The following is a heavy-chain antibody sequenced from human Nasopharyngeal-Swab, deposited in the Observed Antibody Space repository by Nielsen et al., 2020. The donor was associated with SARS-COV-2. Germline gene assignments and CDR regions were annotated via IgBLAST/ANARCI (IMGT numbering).Heavy chain of an antibody. V-gene: IGHV3-21*04. J-gene: IGHJ4*02. D-gene: IGHD1-14*01. CDR3: TRGLTGHIVQWNPSPY. Sequence: WIRQPPGKGLEWVSSISSSSSYIYYADSVKGRFTISRDNAKNSLYLQMNSLRADDTALYFCTRGLTGHIVQWNPSPYWGQGTLVTVSS. CDR2: ISSSSSYI.